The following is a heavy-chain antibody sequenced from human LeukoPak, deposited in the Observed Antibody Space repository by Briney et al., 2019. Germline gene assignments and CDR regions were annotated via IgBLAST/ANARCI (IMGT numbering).Heavy chain of an antibody. CDR1: GFXFSSYW. CDR2: INSDGSRT. Sequence: GGSLRLSCAASGFXFSSYWMHWVRQAPGKGLVWVSRINSDGSRTTYADSVKGRFTISRDNAKNTLHLQMNSLRAEDTAVYYCAKETSSVGATSVDYWGQGTLVTVSS. D-gene: IGHD1-26*01. V-gene: IGHV3-74*01. CDR3: AKETSSVGATSVDY. J-gene: IGHJ4*02.